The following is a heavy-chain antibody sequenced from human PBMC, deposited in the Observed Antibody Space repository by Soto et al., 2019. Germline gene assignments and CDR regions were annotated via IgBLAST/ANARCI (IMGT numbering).Heavy chain of an antibody. V-gene: IGHV3-30*03. D-gene: IGHD6-13*01. CDR3: GAGEYFSDY. CDR2: ISYDGSDK. J-gene: IGHJ4*02. CDR1: GFTFSSYG. Sequence: QVQLVESGGGVVQPGRSLGVSCAASGFTFSSYGMHWVRQAPGKGLEWVALISYDGSDKYYADSVKGRFTISRDNSKNTLYLQMNSLTVADTAVYYCGAGEYFSDYWGQGTLVTVSS.